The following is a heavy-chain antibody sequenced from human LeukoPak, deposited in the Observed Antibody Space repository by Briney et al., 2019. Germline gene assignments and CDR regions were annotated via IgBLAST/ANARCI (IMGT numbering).Heavy chain of an antibody. CDR3: VSRYSNNN. V-gene: IGHV1-2*02. J-gene: IGHJ4*02. CDR2: INPNSGST. CDR1: GYTFTGYY. D-gene: IGHD5-12*01. Sequence: ASVKVSCKASGYTFTGYYMHWVRQAPGQGLEWMGWINPNSGSTNYAQKFQGRVTMTRDTPISTAYMELRRLTADDTAVYYCVSRYSNNNWGQGTLVTVSS.